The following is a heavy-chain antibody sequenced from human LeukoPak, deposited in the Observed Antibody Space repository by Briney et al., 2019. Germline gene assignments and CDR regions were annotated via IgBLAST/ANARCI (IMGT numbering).Heavy chain of an antibody. D-gene: IGHD5-12*01. CDR3: AMGGYDFGY. CDR1: GGTFSSYT. J-gene: IGHJ4*02. V-gene: IGHV1-69*13. CDR2: IIPIFGSA. Sequence: GASVKVSCKASGGTFSSYTITWVRQAPGQGLEWMGGIIPIFGSANYAQKFQGRVTITADESTSTAYMELSSLRSEDTAVYYCAMGGYDFGYWGQGNLVTVSS.